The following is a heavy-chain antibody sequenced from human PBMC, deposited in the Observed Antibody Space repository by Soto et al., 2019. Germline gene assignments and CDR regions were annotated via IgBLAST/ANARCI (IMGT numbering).Heavy chain of an antibody. Sequence: LRLSCAASGFTVSSNYMSWVRQAPGKGLEWVSVIYSGGSTYYADSVKGRFTISRDNSKNTLYLQMNSLRAEDTAVYYCARGEHYSRNWFDPWGQGTLVTVSS. V-gene: IGHV3-53*01. D-gene: IGHD1-26*01. CDR2: IYSGGST. CDR3: ARGEHYSRNWFDP. CDR1: GFTVSSNY. J-gene: IGHJ5*02.